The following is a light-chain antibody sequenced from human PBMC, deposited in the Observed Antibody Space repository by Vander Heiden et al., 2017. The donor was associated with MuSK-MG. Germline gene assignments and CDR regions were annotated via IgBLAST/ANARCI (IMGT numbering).Light chain of an antibody. V-gene: IGKV1-39*01. CDR3: QQNYRSPT. CDR1: LSNSVY. Sequence: DIQMIQSPSFLSASVGDGLASTCRACLSNSVYIKWYQQQAGKAPILLIHTASSLESGVQSRSSGSGAGTDIMSTITRLEPDEFATYYCQQNYRSPTFGEGTTVEIK. J-gene: IGKJ4*01. CDR2: TAS.